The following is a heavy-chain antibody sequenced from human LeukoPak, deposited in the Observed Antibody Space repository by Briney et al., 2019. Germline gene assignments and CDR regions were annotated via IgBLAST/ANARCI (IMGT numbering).Heavy chain of an antibody. D-gene: IGHD3-3*01. CDR3: AREYYDFWSGYPYGMDV. V-gene: IGHV3-21*01. CDR1: GFTFSSYS. J-gene: IGHJ6*02. CDR2: ISSSSSYI. Sequence: GGSLRLSCAASGFTFSSYSMNWVRQAPGKGLEWVSSISSSSSYIYYADSVEGRFTISRDNAKNSLYLQMNSLRAEDTAVYYCAREYYDFWSGYPYGMDVWGQGTTVTVSS.